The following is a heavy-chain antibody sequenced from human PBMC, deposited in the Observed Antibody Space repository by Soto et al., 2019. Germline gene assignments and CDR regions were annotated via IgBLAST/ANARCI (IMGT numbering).Heavy chain of an antibody. CDR3: ARGRDFWSGYGSMDV. CDR1: GGSISSSSYY. V-gene: IGHV4-39*01. CDR2: IYYSGST. Sequence: ETLSLTCTVPGGSISSSSYYWGWIRQPPGKGLEWIGSIYYSGSTYYNPSLKSRVSISVDTSKNQFSLKLSSVTAADTAVYYCARGRDFWSGYGSMDVWGKGTTVTAP. J-gene: IGHJ6*03. D-gene: IGHD3-3*01.